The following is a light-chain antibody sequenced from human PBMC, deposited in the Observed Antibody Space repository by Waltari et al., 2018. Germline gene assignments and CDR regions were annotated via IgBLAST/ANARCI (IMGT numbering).Light chain of an antibody. CDR3: SSYTSSSIV. Sequence: QSALTQPASVSGSPGQSITISCTGTSSDVGGYNYVDWYHQHPGKAPKLMIYDVSKLPSGVSNRFSGSKSGNTASLTISGLQAEDEADYYCSSYTSSSIVFGTGTKVTVL. CDR2: DVS. J-gene: IGLJ1*01. CDR1: SSDVGGYNY. V-gene: IGLV2-14*03.